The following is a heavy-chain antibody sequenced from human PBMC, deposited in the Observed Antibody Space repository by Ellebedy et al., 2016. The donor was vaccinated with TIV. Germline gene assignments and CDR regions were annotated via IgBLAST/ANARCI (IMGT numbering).Heavy chain of an antibody. Sequence: SETLSLXXTVSGGSISSSDNYWGWVRQPPGKGLEWIGLIYYTGTTHYNPSLKSRVTIAMDTSKNQFSLTVNSVTAADTAVYYCARVDLGGLVDPIWGQGTMVTVSS. CDR2: IYYTGTT. V-gene: IGHV4-39*07. CDR1: GGSISSSDNY. CDR3: ARVDLGGLVDPI. D-gene: IGHD1-26*01. J-gene: IGHJ3*02.